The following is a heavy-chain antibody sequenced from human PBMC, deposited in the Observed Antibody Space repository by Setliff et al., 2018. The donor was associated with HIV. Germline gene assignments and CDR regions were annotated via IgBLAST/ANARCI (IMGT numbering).Heavy chain of an antibody. Sequence: ASVKVSCKASGYTFTNFGITWVRQVPGQGLEWMGWVNTNNDKTNYAQKFQGRVTMTTDRSTKTAYLDLGSLRPDDTAVYYCARDLYTRGWPNWFDPLGPGTLVTVSS. CDR2: VNTNNDKT. CDR3: ARDLYTRGWPNWFDP. V-gene: IGHV1-18*01. D-gene: IGHD6-19*01. CDR1: GYTFTNFG. J-gene: IGHJ5*02.